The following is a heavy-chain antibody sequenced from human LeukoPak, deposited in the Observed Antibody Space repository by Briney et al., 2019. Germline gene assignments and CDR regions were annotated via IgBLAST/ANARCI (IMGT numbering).Heavy chain of an antibody. CDR2: IRSKANSYAT. CDR1: GFTFSGSA. Sequence: GGSLRLSCAASGFTFSGSAMHWVRQASGKGLEWVGRIRSKANSYATAYAASVKGRFTISRDDSKNTAYLQMNSLRAEDTAVYYCAKSFRHVLRFLEWLFAFDIWGQGTMVTVSS. D-gene: IGHD3-3*01. V-gene: IGHV3-73*01. CDR3: AKSFRHVLRFLEWLFAFDI. J-gene: IGHJ3*02.